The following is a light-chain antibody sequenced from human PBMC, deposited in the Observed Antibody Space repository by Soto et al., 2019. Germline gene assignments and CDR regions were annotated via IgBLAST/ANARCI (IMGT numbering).Light chain of an antibody. CDR1: QSVSSSF. CDR2: GAS. V-gene: IGKV3-20*01. J-gene: IGKJ1*01. CDR3: HQYGSSPQT. Sequence: EIVLTQSPGTLSLSPGERATLSCRASQSVSSSFLAWYQQKPGQAPRLLIYGASSRATGIPDRFSGSGSGTDFTLTISRLEPEDFALYYCHQYGSSPQTFAQGTKVEIK.